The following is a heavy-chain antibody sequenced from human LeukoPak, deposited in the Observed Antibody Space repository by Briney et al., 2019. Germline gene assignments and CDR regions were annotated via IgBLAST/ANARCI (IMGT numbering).Heavy chain of an antibody. D-gene: IGHD3-9*01. CDR3: AREQLRYFDWPSGDDAFDI. CDR1: GGTFSSYA. J-gene: IGHJ3*02. V-gene: IGHV1-18*01. CDR2: ISAYNGNT. Sequence: ASVKVSCKASGGTFSSYAISWVRQAPGQGLEWMGWISAYNGNTNYAQKLQGRVTMTTDTSTSTAYMELRSLRSDDTAVYYCAREQLRYFDWPSGDDAFDIWGQGTMVTVSS.